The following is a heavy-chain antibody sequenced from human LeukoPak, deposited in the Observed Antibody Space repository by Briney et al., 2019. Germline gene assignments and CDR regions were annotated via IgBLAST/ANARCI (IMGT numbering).Heavy chain of an antibody. Sequence: SETLSLTCTVSGGSISSYYWSWIRQPAGKGLEWIGRIYTSGSTNYNPSLKSRDTMSVDTSKNQFSLKLSSVTAADTAVYYCARVTGDRRYYYYMDVWGKGTTVTVSS. J-gene: IGHJ6*03. CDR2: IYTSGST. V-gene: IGHV4-4*07. CDR3: ARVTGDRRYYYYMDV. D-gene: IGHD7-27*01. CDR1: GGSISSYY.